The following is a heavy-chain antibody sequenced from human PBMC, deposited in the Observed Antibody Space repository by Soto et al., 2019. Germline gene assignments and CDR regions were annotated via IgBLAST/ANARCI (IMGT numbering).Heavy chain of an antibody. V-gene: IGHV4-59*01. J-gene: IGHJ4*02. Sequence: SETLSLTCTVSGGSISSYYWSWIRQPPGKGLEWIGYIYYSGSTNYNPSLKSRVTISVDTSKNQFSLKLSSVTAADTAVYYCARGAAAAGPFDYWGQGTLVTVSS. D-gene: IGHD6-13*01. CDR3: ARGAAAAGPFDY. CDR1: GGSISSYY. CDR2: IYYSGST.